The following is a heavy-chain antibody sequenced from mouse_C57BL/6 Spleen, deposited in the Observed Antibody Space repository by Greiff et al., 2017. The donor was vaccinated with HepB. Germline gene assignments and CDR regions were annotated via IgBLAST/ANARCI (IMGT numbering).Heavy chain of an antibody. CDR2: ISDGGSYT. J-gene: IGHJ2*01. Sequence: EVHLVESGGGLVKPGGSLKLSCAASGFTFSSYAMSWVRQTPEKRLEWVATISDGGSYTYYPDNVKGRFTISRDNAKNNLYLQMSHLKSEDTAMYYCARDHYGSSFDYWGQGTTLTVSS. D-gene: IGHD1-1*01. CDR1: GFTFSSYA. CDR3: ARDHYGSSFDY. V-gene: IGHV5-4*01.